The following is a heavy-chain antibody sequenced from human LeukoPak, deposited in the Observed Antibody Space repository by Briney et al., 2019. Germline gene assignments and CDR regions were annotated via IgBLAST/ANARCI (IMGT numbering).Heavy chain of an antibody. V-gene: IGHV3-49*04. CDR2: IRSKAYGGTT. D-gene: IGHD3-10*01. Sequence: GGSLRLSCTASGFTFGDYAMSWVRQAPGKGLEWVGFIRSKAYGGTTEYAASVKGRFTISRDDSKSIAYLQMNSLKTEDTAVSYCTRNVLLWFGELGGPNDYWGQGTLVTVSS. J-gene: IGHJ4*02. CDR3: TRNVLLWFGELGGPNDY. CDR1: GFTFGDYA.